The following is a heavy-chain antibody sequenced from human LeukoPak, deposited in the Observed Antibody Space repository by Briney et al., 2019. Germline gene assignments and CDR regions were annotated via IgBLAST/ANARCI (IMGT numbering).Heavy chain of an antibody. Sequence: GGSLRLSCAASGFTFSSYAMSWVRQAPGKGLEWVSAISGSGGTTYYADSVKGRFTISRDNSKNTLYLQMNSLRAEDTAVYYCARDRPYYYDSSGYQDYWGQGTLVTVSS. D-gene: IGHD3-22*01. CDR2: ISGSGGTT. CDR1: GFTFSSYA. J-gene: IGHJ4*02. V-gene: IGHV3-23*01. CDR3: ARDRPYYYDSSGYQDY.